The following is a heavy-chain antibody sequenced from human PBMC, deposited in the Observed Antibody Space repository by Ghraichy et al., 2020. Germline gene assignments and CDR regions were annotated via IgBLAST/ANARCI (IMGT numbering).Heavy chain of an antibody. V-gene: IGHV3-23*01. CDR1: GFTFGTYA. Sequence: GGSLRLSCVGSGFTFGTYAMSWVRQAPGKRMEWVSAISGSDPGTYYADSVKGRFTIFRDNSKNTLYLQMNILTAEDTAVYSCAKAPVGSGRHARCYSFDSWGRGTLVTVSS. D-gene: IGHD2/OR15-2a*01. CDR3: AKAPVGSGRHARCYSFDS. J-gene: IGHJ4*02. CDR2: ISGSDPGT.